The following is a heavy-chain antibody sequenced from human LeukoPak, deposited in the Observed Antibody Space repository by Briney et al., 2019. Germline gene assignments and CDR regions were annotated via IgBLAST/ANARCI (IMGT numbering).Heavy chain of an antibody. Sequence: SETLSLTCAVYGGSFSGYYWSWIRQPPGKGLEWIGEINHSGSTNYNPSLKRRVTISVDTSKNQFSLKLSSVTAADTAVYYCARGLGLSIVATIRRYFDYWGQGTLVTVSS. CDR1: GGSFSGYY. CDR2: INHSGST. J-gene: IGHJ4*02. D-gene: IGHD5-12*01. CDR3: ARGLGLSIVATIRRYFDY. V-gene: IGHV4-34*01.